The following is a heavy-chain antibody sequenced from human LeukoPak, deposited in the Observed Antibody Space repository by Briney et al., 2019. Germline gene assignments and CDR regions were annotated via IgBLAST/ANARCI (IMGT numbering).Heavy chain of an antibody. Sequence: SETLSLTCTVSGGSISSSSYYWGWIRQPPGKGLEWIGNIFYSGSTYYNPSLKSRDTISVDTSKNQFSLKLNSVTAADTAVYYCARDRAHYYDSSGYHGAFDIWGQGTMVTVSS. CDR3: ARDRAHYYDSSGYHGAFDI. J-gene: IGHJ3*02. CDR2: IFYSGST. CDR1: GGSISSSSYY. D-gene: IGHD3-22*01. V-gene: IGHV4-39*07.